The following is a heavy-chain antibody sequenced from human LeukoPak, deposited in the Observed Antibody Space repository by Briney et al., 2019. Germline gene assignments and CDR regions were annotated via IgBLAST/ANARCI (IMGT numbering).Heavy chain of an antibody. J-gene: IGHJ5*02. Sequence: GGSLRLSCAASGFSFSSYAMSWVRQAPGKGLEWVSYISSSSSTIYYADSVKGRFTISRDNAKNSLYLQMNSLRAEDTAVYYCARVEGSYDFWSGYNNWFDPWGQGTLVTVSS. CDR3: ARVEGSYDFWSGYNNWFDP. V-gene: IGHV3-48*04. CDR1: GFSFSSYA. D-gene: IGHD3-3*01. CDR2: ISSSSSTI.